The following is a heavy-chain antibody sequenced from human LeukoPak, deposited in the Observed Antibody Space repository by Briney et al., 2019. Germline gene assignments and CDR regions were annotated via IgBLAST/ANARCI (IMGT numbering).Heavy chain of an antibody. CDR2: INHSGST. J-gene: IGHJ5*02. CDR1: GGSFSGYY. CDR3: VPAFRYKWFDP. V-gene: IGHV4-34*01. D-gene: IGHD2-2*01. Sequence: PSETLSLTCAVYGGSFSGYYWSWIRQPPGKGLEWIGEINHSGSTNYNPSLKSRVTISVDTSKNQFSLKLSSVTAADTAVYYCVPAFRYKWFDPWGQGTLVTVSS.